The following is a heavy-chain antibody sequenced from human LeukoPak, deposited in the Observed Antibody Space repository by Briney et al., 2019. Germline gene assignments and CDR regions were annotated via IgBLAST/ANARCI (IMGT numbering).Heavy chain of an antibody. CDR1: GFTFSSYS. Sequence: PGGSLRLSCAASGFTFSSYSMNWVRQAPGKGLEWVSSISSSSSYIYYADSVKGRFTISRDNAKISLYLQMNSLRAEDTAVYYCARDGVVPAAIGYWGQGTLVTVSS. CDR3: ARDGVVPAAIGY. J-gene: IGHJ4*02. V-gene: IGHV3-21*01. CDR2: ISSSSSYI. D-gene: IGHD2-2*01.